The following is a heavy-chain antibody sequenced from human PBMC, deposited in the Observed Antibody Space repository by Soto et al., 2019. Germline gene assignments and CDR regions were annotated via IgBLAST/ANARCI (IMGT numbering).Heavy chain of an antibody. V-gene: IGHV4-30-4*01. Sequence: QVQLQESGPGLVKPSQTLSLTCTVSGGSISSGDYYWSWIRQPPGKGLEWIGYIYYSGSTYYNPSLKIRVTISVDTSKNQFSLKLSSVTAADTAVYYCAREAILWFGELSRFDPWGQGTLVTVSS. CDR3: AREAILWFGELSRFDP. CDR1: GGSISSGDYY. D-gene: IGHD3-10*01. CDR2: IYYSGST. J-gene: IGHJ5*02.